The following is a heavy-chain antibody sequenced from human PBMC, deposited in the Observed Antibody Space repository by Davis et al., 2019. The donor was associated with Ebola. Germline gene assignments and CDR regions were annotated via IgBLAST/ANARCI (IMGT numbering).Heavy chain of an antibody. V-gene: IGHV1-8*03. D-gene: IGHD3-22*01. J-gene: IGHJ6*03. CDR3: ARGAYYDNPQYCYMDV. CDR2: MNPNSGNT. Sequence: ASVKVSCKASGYTFTGYYMHWVRQAPGQGLEWMGWMNPNSGNTGYAQKFQGRVTITRNTSISTAYMELSSLRSEDTAVYYCARGAYYDNPQYCYMDVWGKGTTVTVSS. CDR1: GYTFTGYY.